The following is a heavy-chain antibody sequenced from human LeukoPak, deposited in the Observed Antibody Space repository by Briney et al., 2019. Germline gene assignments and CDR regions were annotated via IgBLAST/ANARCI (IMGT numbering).Heavy chain of an antibody. CDR3: ARAPYTIFGVVIPNFDY. J-gene: IGHJ4*02. CDR1: GGTFSSYA. Sequence: ASVKVSCKASGGTFSSYAISWVRQAPGQGLEWMGGIIPIFGTANYAQKFQGRVTITADKSTSTAYMELSSLRSEDTAVYYCARAPYTIFGVVIPNFDYWGQGTLVTVSS. D-gene: IGHD3-3*01. V-gene: IGHV1-69*06. CDR2: IIPIFGTA.